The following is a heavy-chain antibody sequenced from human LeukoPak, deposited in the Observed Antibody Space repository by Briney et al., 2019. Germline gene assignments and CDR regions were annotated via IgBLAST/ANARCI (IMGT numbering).Heavy chain of an antibody. CDR3: ARDSRVAN. V-gene: IGHV3-7*01. CDR2: IKQDGSEK. CDR1: GFTFSSYE. D-gene: IGHD2-15*01. Sequence: GGSLRLSCAASGFTFSSYEMNWVRQAPGKGLEWVANIKQDGSEKYYVDSVKGRFTISRDNAKNSLYLQMNSLRAEDTAVYYCARDSRVANWGQGTLVTVSS. J-gene: IGHJ4*02.